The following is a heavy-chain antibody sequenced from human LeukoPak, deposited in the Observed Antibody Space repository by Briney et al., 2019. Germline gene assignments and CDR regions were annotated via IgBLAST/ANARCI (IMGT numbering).Heavy chain of an antibody. D-gene: IGHD2-2*01. CDR3: ARDRGVPAAMGVNGMDV. Sequence: PGGSLRLSCAASGFTFSSYGMHWVRQAPGKGLEWVAVIWYDGSNKYYADSVKGRFTISRDNSKNTLYLQMNSLRAEDTAVYYCARDRGVPAAMGVNGMDVWGQGTTVTVSS. CDR2: IWYDGSNK. CDR1: GFTFSSYG. J-gene: IGHJ6*02. V-gene: IGHV3-33*01.